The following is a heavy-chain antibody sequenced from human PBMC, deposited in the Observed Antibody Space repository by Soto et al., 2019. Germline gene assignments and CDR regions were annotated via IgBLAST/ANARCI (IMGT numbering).Heavy chain of an antibody. CDR2: ISSNGVGT. D-gene: IGHD6-6*01. Sequence: EVQLAESGGGLAQPGGSLRLSCAASGFTLSGYDMDWVRQAPGKGLEYVSGISSNGVGTYYANSVQGRFTISRDNSKNTVYLQMGSLRPEDMALYYCARRARPDFYYMDVWGKGTTVTVSS. CDR3: ARRARPDFYYMDV. J-gene: IGHJ6*03. CDR1: GFTLSGYD. V-gene: IGHV3-64*01.